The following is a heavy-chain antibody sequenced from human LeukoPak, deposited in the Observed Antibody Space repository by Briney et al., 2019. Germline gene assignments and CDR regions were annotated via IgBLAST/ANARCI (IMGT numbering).Heavy chain of an antibody. V-gene: IGHV1-18*01. J-gene: IGHJ4*02. Sequence: GASVKVSGKASGYTFTSYGISWVRQAPGQGLEWMGWISAYNGNTNYAQKFQGRVTMTRDTSISTAYMELSRLRSDDTAVYYCARTVAGTSQFDYWGQGTLVTVSS. D-gene: IGHD6-19*01. CDR2: ISAYNGNT. CDR3: ARTVAGTSQFDY. CDR1: GYTFTSYG.